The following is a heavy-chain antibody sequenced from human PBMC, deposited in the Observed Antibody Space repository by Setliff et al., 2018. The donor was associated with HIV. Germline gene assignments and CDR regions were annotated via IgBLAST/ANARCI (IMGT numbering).Heavy chain of an antibody. CDR1: GYTLTELS. Sequence: ASVKVSCKVSGYTLTELSMHWVRQTPGKGLEWMGGFDPADGETIYAQKFQDRVTMTRDTSTSTVYMELSSLRSEDTAVYYCASAGAWQRNALDIWGQGTMVTVSS. CDR2: FDPADGET. D-gene: IGHD5-12*01. V-gene: IGHV1-24*01. J-gene: IGHJ3*02. CDR3: ASAGAWQRNALDI.